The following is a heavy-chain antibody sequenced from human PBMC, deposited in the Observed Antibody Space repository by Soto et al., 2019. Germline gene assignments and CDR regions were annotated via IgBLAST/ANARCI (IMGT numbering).Heavy chain of an antibody. J-gene: IGHJ4*02. D-gene: IGHD2-2*01. V-gene: IGHV3-30*18. CDR3: AKDLGTRIVLVPAPNDC. CDR1: GFTFSSYG. CDR2: ISYDGSNK. Sequence: PGGSLRLSCAASGFTFSSYGMHWVRQAPGKGLEWVAVISYDGSNKYYADSVKGRFTISRDNSKNTLYLQMNSLRAEDTAVYYCAKDLGTRIVLVPAPNDCWGQGTLVTVSS.